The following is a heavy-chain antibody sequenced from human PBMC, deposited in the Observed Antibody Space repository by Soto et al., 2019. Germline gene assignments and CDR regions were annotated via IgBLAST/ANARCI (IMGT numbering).Heavy chain of an antibody. D-gene: IGHD2-15*01. V-gene: IGHV3-23*04. CDR1: GFVFRTNA. CDR3: ASLKIYCRGETCYSGYHDY. CDR2: IRGSGDNT. J-gene: IGHJ4*02. Sequence: DEQLVESGEDLVQPGGSLRLSCAASGFVFRTNAMSWVRQRPGQGLEWVSAIRGSGDNTYYADSVKGRFSISRDNSKNTLFLQMNSLRAEDTAMYYCASLKIYCRGETCYSGYHDYWGQGTLVTVSS.